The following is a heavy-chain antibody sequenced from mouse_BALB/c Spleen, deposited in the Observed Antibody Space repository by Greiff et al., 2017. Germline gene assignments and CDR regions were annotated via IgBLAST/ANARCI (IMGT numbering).Heavy chain of an antibody. Sequence: QVQLQQSGPGLVAPSQSLSITCTVSGFSLTSYGVHWVRQPPGKGLEWLGVIWAGGSTNYNSALMSRLSISKDNSKSQVFFKMNSLQANDTAIYYCARLGRAMDYWGQGTSVTVSS. CDR2: IWAGGST. CDR1: GFSLTSYG. D-gene: IGHD4-1*01. J-gene: IGHJ4*01. CDR3: ARLGRAMDY. V-gene: IGHV2-9*02.